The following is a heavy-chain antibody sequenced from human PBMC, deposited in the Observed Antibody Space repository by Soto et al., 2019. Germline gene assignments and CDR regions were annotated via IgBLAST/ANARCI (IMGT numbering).Heavy chain of an antibody. CDR3: ARERYCGGDCYGLKGSNNFDY. CDR2: IIPIFGTA. J-gene: IGHJ4*02. V-gene: IGHV1-69*13. D-gene: IGHD2-21*02. CDR1: GGTFSSYA. Sequence: GASVKVSCKASGGTFSSYAISWVRQAPGQGLEWMGGIIPIFGTASYAQKFQGRVTITADESTSTAYMELSSLRSEDTAVYYCARERYCGGDCYGLKGSNNFDYWGQGTLVTVSS.